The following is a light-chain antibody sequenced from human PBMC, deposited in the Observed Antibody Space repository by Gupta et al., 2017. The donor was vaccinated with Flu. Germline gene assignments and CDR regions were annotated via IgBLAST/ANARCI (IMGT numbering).Light chain of an antibody. J-gene: IGKJ2*03. CDR2: LGS. CDR1: QSLLHSNGYNY. V-gene: IGKV2-28*01. Sequence: DIVMTQSPLSLPVTPGEPASISCTSSQSLLHSNGYNYLDWYLQKPGQSPQLLIYLGSNRASRVPDRFSGSGSGTDFTLKISRVEAEDVGVYYCMQALQTPYSFGQGTKLEI. CDR3: MQALQTPYS.